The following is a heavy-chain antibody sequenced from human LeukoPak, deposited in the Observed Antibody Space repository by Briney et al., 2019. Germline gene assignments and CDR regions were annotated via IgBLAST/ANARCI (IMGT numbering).Heavy chain of an antibody. CDR3: ASEHYYASGSYPGWPFDP. Sequence: GASVKVSCKASGYTFTGYYMHWVRQAPGQGLEWMGWINPNSGGTNYAQKFQGRVTMTRDTSISTAYMELSRLRSDDPAVFYCASEHYYASGSYPGWPFDPWGPGTLVTVSS. J-gene: IGHJ5*02. D-gene: IGHD3-10*01. CDR2: INPNSGGT. V-gene: IGHV1-2*02. CDR1: GYTFTGYY.